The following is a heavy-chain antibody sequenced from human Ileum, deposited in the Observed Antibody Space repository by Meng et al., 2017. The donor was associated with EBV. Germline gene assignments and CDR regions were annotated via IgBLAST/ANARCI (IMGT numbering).Heavy chain of an antibody. V-gene: IGHV1-2*06. CDR1: AYTFAGYY. Sequence: QVQLVQSGAEVXXXXXSVKGSXXASAYTFAGYYMHWVRQAPGQGLEWMGRINPNSGGANYAQKFQGRVTMTRDTSISTAYMELSRLRSDDTAVYYCAREGLVGDLRYFDLWGRGTLVTVSS. CDR3: AREGLVGDLRYFDL. CDR2: INPNSGGA. J-gene: IGHJ2*01. D-gene: IGHD3-16*01.